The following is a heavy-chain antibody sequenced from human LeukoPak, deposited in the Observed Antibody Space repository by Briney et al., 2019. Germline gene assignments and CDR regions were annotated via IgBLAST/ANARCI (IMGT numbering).Heavy chain of an antibody. CDR3: ARELGNWNYFDY. Sequence: GSLRLSCAASGFTFSSYWMHWVRQAPGKGLVWVSRINSDGSSTSYADSVKGRFTISRDNAKNTLYLQMNSLRAEDTAVYYCARELGNWNYFDYWGQGTLVTVSP. J-gene: IGHJ4*02. CDR1: GFTFSSYW. D-gene: IGHD1-1*01. CDR2: INSDGSST. V-gene: IGHV3-74*01.